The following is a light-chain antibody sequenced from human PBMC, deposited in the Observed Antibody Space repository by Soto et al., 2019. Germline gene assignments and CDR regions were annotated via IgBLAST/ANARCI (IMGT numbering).Light chain of an antibody. Sequence: DIQMTQSPSSVSASVGDRVTITCRASQGISSWLAWYQQKPGKAPKLRIYAASSLHSGVPARFSGSGSRTDFTRTISRLQPVDFATYDCQQANSLPRTFRQGTKVEIK. J-gene: IGKJ1*01. CDR2: AAS. V-gene: IGKV1-12*01. CDR1: QGISSW. CDR3: QQANSLPRT.